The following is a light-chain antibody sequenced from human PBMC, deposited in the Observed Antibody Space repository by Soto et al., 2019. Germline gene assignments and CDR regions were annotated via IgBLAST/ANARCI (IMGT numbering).Light chain of an antibody. CDR1: SSNIGAGYD. CDR3: QSYDSSLSEVV. V-gene: IGLV1-40*01. J-gene: IGLJ2*01. Sequence: QSVLTQPPSVSGAPGQRVTISCTGSSSNIGAGYDVHWYQQLPGTAPKPLIYGNSNRPSGVPDRFSGSKSGTSASLAITGLQAEDEADYYCQSYDSSLSEVVFGGGTKITVL. CDR2: GNS.